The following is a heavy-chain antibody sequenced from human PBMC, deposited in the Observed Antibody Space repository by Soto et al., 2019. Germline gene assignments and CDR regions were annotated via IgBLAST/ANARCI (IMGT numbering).Heavy chain of an antibody. CDR2: ISYDGSNK. V-gene: IGHV3-30-3*01. D-gene: IGHD5-18*01. Sequence: QVQLVESGGGVVQPGRSLRLSCAASGFTFSSYAMHWVRQAPGKGLEWVAVISYDGSNKYYADSVKGRFTISRDNSKNTLYLQMNSLRAEDTAVYYCARGFVDTAMETGAFDIWGQGTMVTVSS. CDR3: ARGFVDTAMETGAFDI. CDR1: GFTFSSYA. J-gene: IGHJ3*02.